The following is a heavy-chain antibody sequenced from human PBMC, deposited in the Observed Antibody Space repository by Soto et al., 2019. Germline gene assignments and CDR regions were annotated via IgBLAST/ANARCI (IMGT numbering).Heavy chain of an antibody. V-gene: IGHV3-23*01. CDR3: AKDPLGYCSGGSCYDVNY. D-gene: IGHD2-15*01. CDR2: ISGSGGST. Sequence: GGSLRLSCAASGFTFSSYAMSWVRQAPGKGLEWVSAISGSGGSTYYADSVKGRFTISRDNSKNTLYLQMNSLRAEDTAVYYCAKDPLGYCSGGSCYDVNYWGQGTLVTVSS. J-gene: IGHJ4*02. CDR1: GFTFSSYA.